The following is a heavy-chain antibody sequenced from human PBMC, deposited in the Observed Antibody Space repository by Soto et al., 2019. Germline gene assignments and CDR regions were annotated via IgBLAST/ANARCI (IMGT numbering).Heavy chain of an antibody. CDR2: ISSSSSYI. D-gene: IGHD6-6*01. J-gene: IGHJ4*02. Sequence: PGGSLRLSCAASGFTFSSYSMNWVRQAPGKGLEWVSSISSSSSYIYYADSVKGRFTISRDNAKNSLYLQMNSLRAEDTAVYYCAKVFAHAMFAISSVSDYWGQGTLVTVSS. V-gene: IGHV3-21*01. CDR1: GFTFSSYS. CDR3: AKVFAHAMFAISSVSDY.